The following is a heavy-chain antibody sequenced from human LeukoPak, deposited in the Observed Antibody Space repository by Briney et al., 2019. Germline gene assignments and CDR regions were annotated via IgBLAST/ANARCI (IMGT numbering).Heavy chain of an antibody. CDR3: ALGYCGGGSCYAREYFQH. Sequence: PSETLSLTCTVSGGSISSGGYYWTWIRQHPGKGLEWIGYIYYSGSTYYNPSLKSRVTISVDMSKNQFSLRLSSVTAADTAVYYCALGYCGGGSCYAREYFQHWGQGTLVTVSS. CDR1: GGSISSGGYY. CDR2: IYYSGST. D-gene: IGHD2-15*01. V-gene: IGHV4-31*03. J-gene: IGHJ1*01.